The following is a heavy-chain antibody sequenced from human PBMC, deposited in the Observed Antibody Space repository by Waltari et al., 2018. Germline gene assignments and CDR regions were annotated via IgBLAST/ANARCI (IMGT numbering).Heavy chain of an antibody. V-gene: IGHV1-3*01. Sequence: QVQLVQSGAEVKKPGASVKVSCKASGYTFTSYAMHWVRQAPGQRLEWMGWINAGNGNTKYSQKFQGRVTITRDTSASTAYMELSSLRTEDTAVYYCAREANLLWFRSFDYWGQGTLVTVSS. D-gene: IGHD3-10*01. J-gene: IGHJ4*02. CDR1: GYTFTSYA. CDR2: INAGNGNT. CDR3: AREANLLWFRSFDY.